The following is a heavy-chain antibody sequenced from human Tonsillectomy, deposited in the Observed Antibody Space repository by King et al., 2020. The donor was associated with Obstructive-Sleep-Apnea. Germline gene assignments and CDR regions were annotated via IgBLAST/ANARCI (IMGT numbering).Heavy chain of an antibody. V-gene: IGHV3-15*01. CDR1: GFTFSNAW. J-gene: IGHJ6*02. D-gene: IGHD5-12*01. CDR2: IKSKTDGGTT. Sequence: VQLVESGGGLVKPGGSLRLSCAASGFTFSNAWMSWVRQAPGKGLEWVGRIKSKTDGGTTDYAAPVKGRFSISRDDSKNTLYLQMNSLKTEDTAVYYCPTDLVATMGGMDVWGQGTTVTVSS. CDR3: PTDLVATMGGMDV.